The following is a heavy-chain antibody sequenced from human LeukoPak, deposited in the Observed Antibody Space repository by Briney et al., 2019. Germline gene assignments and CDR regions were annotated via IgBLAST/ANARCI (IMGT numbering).Heavy chain of an antibody. D-gene: IGHD5-12*01. J-gene: IGHJ4*02. CDR2: IYSGGST. Sequence: GGSLRLSCAASGFTVSSNYMSRVRQAPGKGLEWVSVIYSGGSTYYADSAKGRFTISRDNSKNTLYLQMNSLRAEDTAVYYCAKRSSAQVAAYDYWGQGTLVTVSS. CDR3: AKRSSAQVAAYDY. CDR1: GFTVSSNY. V-gene: IGHV3-66*01.